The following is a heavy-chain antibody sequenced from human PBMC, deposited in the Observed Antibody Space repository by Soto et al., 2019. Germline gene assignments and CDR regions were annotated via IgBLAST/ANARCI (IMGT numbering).Heavy chain of an antibody. Sequence: EVQLLESGGGLVQPGGSLRLSCAASGFTFSINAMSWVRQAPGKGLEWVSAIRGSAGSTYYADSVKGRFTISRDNSKNMVYLQMTSLSAADTAVYYFAKSLRGVMIDFDYWGQGTLVTVSS. D-gene: IGHD3-10*01. V-gene: IGHV3-23*01. CDR1: GFTFSINA. CDR3: AKSLRGVMIDFDY. CDR2: IRGSAGST. J-gene: IGHJ4*02.